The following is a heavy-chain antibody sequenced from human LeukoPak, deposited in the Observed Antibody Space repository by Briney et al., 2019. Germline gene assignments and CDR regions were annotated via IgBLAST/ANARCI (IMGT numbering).Heavy chain of an antibody. J-gene: IGHJ2*01. CDR2: ISGSGGST. CDR3: AKDPLRGFEDWYFDL. D-gene: IGHD2-15*01. CDR1: GFTFSSYA. V-gene: IGHV3-23*01. Sequence: GGSLRLSCAASGFTFSSYAMSWVRQAPGRGLEWVSAISGSGGSTYYADSVKGRFTISRYNSKNTLYLQMNSLRAEDTAVNDCAKDPLRGFEDWYFDLWGRGTLVTVSS.